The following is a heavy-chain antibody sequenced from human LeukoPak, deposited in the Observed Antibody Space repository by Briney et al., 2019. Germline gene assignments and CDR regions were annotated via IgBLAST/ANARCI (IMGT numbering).Heavy chain of an antibody. CDR3: ASSAAAGSIDY. J-gene: IGHJ4*02. V-gene: IGHV4-38-2*02. CDR2: IYHSGST. Sequence: SETLSLTCTVSGYSISSGYYWGWIRQPPGKGLEWIGSIYHSGSTYYNPSLKSRVTISVDTSKNQFSLKLSSVTAADTVVYYCASSAAAGSIDYWGQGTLVTVSS. D-gene: IGHD6-13*01. CDR1: GYSISSGYY.